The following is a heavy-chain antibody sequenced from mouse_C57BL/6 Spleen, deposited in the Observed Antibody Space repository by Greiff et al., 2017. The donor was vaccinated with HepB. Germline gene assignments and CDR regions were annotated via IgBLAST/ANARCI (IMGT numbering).Heavy chain of an antibody. V-gene: IGHV1-64*01. CDR2: IHPNSGST. Sequence: QVQLQQPGAELVKPGASVKLSCKASGYTFTSYWMHWVKQRPGQGLEWIGMIHPNSGSTNYNEKFKSKATLTVDKSSSTAYMQLSSLTSEDSAVYYCARKDYYSNYGDAMDYWGQGTSVTVSS. D-gene: IGHD2-5*01. CDR1: GYTFTSYW. J-gene: IGHJ4*01. CDR3: ARKDYYSNYGDAMDY.